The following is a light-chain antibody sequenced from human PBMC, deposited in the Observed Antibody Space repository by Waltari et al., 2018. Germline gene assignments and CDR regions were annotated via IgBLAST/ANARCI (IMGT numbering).Light chain of an antibody. V-gene: IGLV2-23*01. CDR3: CSYVGGAKVT. Sequence: QSALTQPASVSGSPGQSITFSCTGTASDAGPYKLVSWYQHPPGTAPKRIIYDGDKRPSGVSSRFSASKSGDTASLTISGLQSEDEADYYCCSYVGGAKVTFGGGTKVTVL. J-gene: IGLJ2*01. CDR2: DGD. CDR1: ASDAGPYKL.